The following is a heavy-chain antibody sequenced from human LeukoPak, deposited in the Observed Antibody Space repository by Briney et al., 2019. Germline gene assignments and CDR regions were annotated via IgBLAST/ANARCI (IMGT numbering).Heavy chain of an antibody. Sequence: GGSLRLSCTVSGFTVSSNSMSWVRQAPGKGLEWVSFIYSDNTHYADSVKGRFTISRDNSKNTLYLQMNSLRAEDTAVYYCASRAGAYSHPYDYWGQGTLVTVSS. CDR3: ASRAGAYSHPYDY. CDR2: IYSDNT. J-gene: IGHJ4*02. V-gene: IGHV3-53*01. D-gene: IGHD4/OR15-4a*01. CDR1: GFTVSSNS.